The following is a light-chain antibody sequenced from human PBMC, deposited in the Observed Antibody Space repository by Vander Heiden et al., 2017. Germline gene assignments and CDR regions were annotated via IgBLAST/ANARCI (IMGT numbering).Light chain of an antibody. V-gene: IGKV1-27*01. CDR2: AAS. J-gene: IGKJ2*01. CDR3: QKYNSAPYT. CDR1: QGISNY. Sequence: DIQMTQSPSSLSASVGDRVTIPCRASQGISNYLAWYQQKPGKVPKLRIYAASTLQSGVQSRFSGSGAGTDFTRTSSSLQPEDVATYYCQKYNSAPYTFGQGTKLEIK.